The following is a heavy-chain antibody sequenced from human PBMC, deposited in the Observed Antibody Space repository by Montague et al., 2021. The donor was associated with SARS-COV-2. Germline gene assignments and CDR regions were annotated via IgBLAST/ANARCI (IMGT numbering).Heavy chain of an antibody. CDR2: ISYDGSNK. V-gene: IGHV3-30*04. D-gene: IGHD3-3*01. Sequence: SLRLSCAASGFTFSSYAMHWVRQAPGKGLVWVAVISYDGSNKYYADSVKGRFTISRDNSKNTLYLQMNSLRAEDTAVYYCARDHDSIFGVVIGPLDYWGQGTLVTVSS. J-gene: IGHJ4*02. CDR1: GFTFSSYA. CDR3: ARDHDSIFGVVIGPLDY.